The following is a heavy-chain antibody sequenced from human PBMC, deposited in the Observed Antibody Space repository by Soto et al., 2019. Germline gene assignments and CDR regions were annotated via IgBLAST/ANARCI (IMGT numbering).Heavy chain of an antibody. CDR3: ARARLRAVYAFDI. CDR1: GGSVSSGAYY. J-gene: IGHJ3*02. D-gene: IGHD5-12*01. V-gene: IGHV4-31*03. CDR2: IYYSGST. Sequence: QVQLQESDAGLVKASQTLSLTCTVSGGSVSSGAYYWTWIRQRPGKGLEWGGYIYYSGSTYYSPSLKRRLSISLDTSKNQFSLRLSSVTAADTAMYYCARARLRAVYAFDIWGQGTMVTVSS.